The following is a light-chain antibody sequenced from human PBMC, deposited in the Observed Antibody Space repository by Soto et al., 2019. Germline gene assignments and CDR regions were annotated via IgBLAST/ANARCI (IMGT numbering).Light chain of an antibody. Sequence: QSVLTQPASVAGSPGQSITISCAGTSSDVGGYDFVSWYQHHPGRAPKLLIYEVSGRPSGVSYRFSGSKSGNTASLIISGLQAEDEAYYYCSSYGSSGTSVFGTRTKVTVL. J-gene: IGLJ1*01. CDR2: EVS. CDR3: SSYGSSGTSV. V-gene: IGLV2-14*01. CDR1: SSDVGGYDF.